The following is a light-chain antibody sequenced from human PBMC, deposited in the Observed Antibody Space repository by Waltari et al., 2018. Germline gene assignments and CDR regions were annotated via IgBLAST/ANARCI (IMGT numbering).Light chain of an antibody. Sequence: DIVLTQSPLSLPVTPGESASISCRSNQSLLHSNGYSFLGWYLQRPGQSPQLLIYLGSNRASGVPAKFSGSGSGTDFTLKITTLEAEDVGVYYCMQALEIPWTFGQGTNVDIK. CDR3: MQALEIPWT. CDR2: LGS. V-gene: IGKV2-28*01. CDR1: QSLLHSNGYSF. J-gene: IGKJ1*01.